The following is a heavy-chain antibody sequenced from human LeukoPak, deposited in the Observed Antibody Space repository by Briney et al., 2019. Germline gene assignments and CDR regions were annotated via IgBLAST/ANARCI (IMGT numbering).Heavy chain of an antibody. J-gene: IGHJ4*02. D-gene: IGHD5-24*01. CDR1: GYTFTGYY. V-gene: IGHV1-2*02. CDR3: ARCTVMEMATMGLVFDY. Sequence: ASVKVSCKASGYTFTGYYMHWVRQAPGQGLEWMGWINPNSGGTNYAQKFQGRVTMTRDTSISTAYMELSRLRSDDTAVYYCARCTVMEMATMGLVFDYWGQGTLVTVSS. CDR2: INPNSGGT.